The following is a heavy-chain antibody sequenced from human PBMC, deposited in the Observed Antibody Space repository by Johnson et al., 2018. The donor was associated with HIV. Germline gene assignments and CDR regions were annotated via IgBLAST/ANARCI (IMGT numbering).Heavy chain of an antibody. J-gene: IGHJ3*02. Sequence: QVQLVESGGGLVQPGRSLRLSCAASAFTFSSYAMHWVRQAPGKGLEWVAVISYDASNKYYADSVKGRFTISSDNSKNTLYLQMNSLRTEDTAVYYCARVRGGTGHGAFDIWGQGTMVTVSS. V-gene: IGHV3-30*04. CDR1: AFTFSSYA. CDR2: ISYDASNK. CDR3: ARVRGGTGHGAFDI.